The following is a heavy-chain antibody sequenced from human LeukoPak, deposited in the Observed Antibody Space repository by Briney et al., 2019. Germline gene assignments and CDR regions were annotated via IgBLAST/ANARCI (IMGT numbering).Heavy chain of an antibody. D-gene: IGHD2-21*01. J-gene: IGHJ3*02. CDR1: GGSISISSYY. V-gene: IGHV4-4*07. CDR2: IYTSGST. CDR3: ARDLWPGSLNDAFDI. Sequence: SETLSLTCTVSGGSISISSYYWRWIRQPAGKGLEWIGRIYTSGSTNYNPSLKSRVTMSVDTSKNQFSLKLSSVTAADTAVYYCARDLWPGSLNDAFDIWGQGTMVTVSS.